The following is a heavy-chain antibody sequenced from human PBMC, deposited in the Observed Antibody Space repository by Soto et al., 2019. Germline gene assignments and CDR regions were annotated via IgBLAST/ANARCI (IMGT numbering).Heavy chain of an antibody. V-gene: IGHV4-4*02. J-gene: IGHJ5*02. Sequence: SETLSLTCAVSGGSISSSNWWSWVRQPPGKGLEWIGEIYHSGSTNYNPSLKSRVTISVDKSKNQFSLKLTSVTAADTAVYYCARVIATAVHWFDPWGQGTLVTVS. D-gene: IGHD6-13*01. CDR1: GGSISSSNW. CDR2: IYHSGST. CDR3: ARVIATAVHWFDP.